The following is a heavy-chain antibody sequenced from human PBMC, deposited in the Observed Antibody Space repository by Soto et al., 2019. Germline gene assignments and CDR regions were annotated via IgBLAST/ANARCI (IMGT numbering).Heavy chain of an antibody. D-gene: IGHD6-6*01. V-gene: IGHV3-23*01. CDR3: AKLDRMSIAALLFDY. J-gene: IGHJ4*02. CDR1: GFTFSSYA. CDR2: ISGSGGST. Sequence: GGSLRLSCAASGFTFSSYAMSWVRQAPGKGLEWVSAISGSGGSTYYADSVKGRFTISRDNSKNTLYLQMNSLRAEDTAVYYCAKLDRMSIAALLFDYWGQGTLVTVSS.